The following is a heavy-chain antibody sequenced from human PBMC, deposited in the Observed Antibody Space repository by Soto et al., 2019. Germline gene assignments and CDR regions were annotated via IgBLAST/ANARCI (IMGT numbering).Heavy chain of an antibody. J-gene: IGHJ6*03. Sequence: QVQLVQSGAEVKKPGSSVKVSCKASGGTFSSYTISWVRQAPGQGLEWMGRIIPILGIANYAQKFQGRVTITADKSTSTAYMELSSLRSEDTAVYYCARGAALLFYYYYDMDVWGKGTTVTVSS. CDR1: GGTFSSYT. CDR3: ARGAALLFYYYYDMDV. CDR2: IIPILGIA. V-gene: IGHV1-69*02. D-gene: IGHD6-6*01.